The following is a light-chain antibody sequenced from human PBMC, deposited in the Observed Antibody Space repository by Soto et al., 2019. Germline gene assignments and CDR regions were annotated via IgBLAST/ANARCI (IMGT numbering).Light chain of an antibody. J-gene: IGKJ5*01. CDR3: QQYDNWPPIT. CDR2: GAS. V-gene: IGKV3-15*01. CDR1: QSINND. Sequence: EVVMTQSPATLSVSPGERATLSCRASQSINNDLAWYQHKPGQAPRLLIYGASTRAIGVPARFSGSGSGTEFTLTIDSLQSDDFAVYYCQQYDNWPPITFGKGTRLEIK.